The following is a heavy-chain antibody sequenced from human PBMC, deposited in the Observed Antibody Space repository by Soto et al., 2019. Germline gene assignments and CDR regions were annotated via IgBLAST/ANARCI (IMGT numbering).Heavy chain of an antibody. CDR2: INSDGSST. CDR1: GFTFSSYW. V-gene: IGHV3-74*01. J-gene: IGHJ3*02. CDR3: ARVRVVVVAVDAFDI. Sequence: GGSLRLSCAASGFTFSSYWMHWVRQAPGKGLVWVSRINSDGSSTSYADSVKGRFTISRDNAKNTLYLQMNSLRAEDTAVYYCARVRVVVVAVDAFDIWGQGTMVTVSS. D-gene: IGHD2-15*01.